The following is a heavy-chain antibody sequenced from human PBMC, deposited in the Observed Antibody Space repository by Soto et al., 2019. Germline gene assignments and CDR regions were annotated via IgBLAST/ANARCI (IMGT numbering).Heavy chain of an antibody. Sequence: PVKGSCKAAGFTFRPPAVEWGGQARGQRPEWMGWIVGGSGNTNYAQNSQERVIITRDMSTSTVYMELSSLRSDDTAVYFCAARRSGLYAMDVWGQGTTVTVSS. J-gene: IGHJ6*02. CDR1: GFTFRPPA. CDR2: IVGGSGNT. CDR3: AARRSGLYAMDV. V-gene: IGHV1-58*01. D-gene: IGHD1-26*01.